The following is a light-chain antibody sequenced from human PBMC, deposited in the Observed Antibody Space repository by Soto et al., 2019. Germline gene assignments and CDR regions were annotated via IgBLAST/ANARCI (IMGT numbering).Light chain of an antibody. Sequence: DIQMTQFPSSVSASVGDRVTITCRASQAIDTWLAWYQQKSGEAPRLLIYKASSLQSGVPSRFSGSGSGTEFTLTISSLQSEDFATYYCQQANNFPLNFGGGTKVDVK. J-gene: IGKJ4*01. CDR1: QAIDTW. V-gene: IGKV1D-12*01. CDR3: QQANNFPLN. CDR2: KAS.